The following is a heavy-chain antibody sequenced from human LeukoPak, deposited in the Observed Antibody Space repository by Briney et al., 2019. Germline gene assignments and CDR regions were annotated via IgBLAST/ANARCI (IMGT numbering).Heavy chain of an antibody. D-gene: IGHD6-19*01. CDR3: ARARLEGSVAGRCDW. J-gene: IGHJ4*02. CDR2: IKEDGRET. V-gene: IGHV3-7*01. Sequence: PGGSLRLSCAASGFALSEYWMGWVRRPPGKGLQWVANIKEDGRETYYDDSVRGRFSISRDNAKSSLYLQMHSLRVEDTAVYYCARARLEGSVAGRCDWWGQGTLVTVSP. CDR1: GFALSEYW.